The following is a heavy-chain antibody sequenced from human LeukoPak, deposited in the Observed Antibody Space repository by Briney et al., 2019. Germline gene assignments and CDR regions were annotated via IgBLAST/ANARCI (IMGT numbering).Heavy chain of an antibody. V-gene: IGHV3-21*01. CDR2: ISTSSSYI. CDR1: GFTFSNFA. CDR3: VRDGGFCSGGSCYAEYYFDY. Sequence: GGSLRLSCAASGFTFSNFAMGWVRQAPEKGLEWVSSISTSSSYIYYADSVKGRFTISRDNAKNSLYLQMNSLRAEDTAVYYCVRDGGFCSGGSCYAEYYFDYWGQGTLVTVSS. D-gene: IGHD2-15*01. J-gene: IGHJ4*02.